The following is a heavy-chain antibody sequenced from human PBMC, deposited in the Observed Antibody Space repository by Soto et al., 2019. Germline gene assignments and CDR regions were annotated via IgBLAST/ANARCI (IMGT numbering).Heavy chain of an antibody. CDR1: GYTFTSYG. CDR2: ISAYNGNT. V-gene: IGHV1-18*01. Sequence: ASVKLSCTASGYTFTSYGISWVRQAPGQGLEWMGWISAYNGNTNYAQKLQGRVTMTTDTSTSTAYMELRSLRSDDTAVYYCARDRNIPDPTAFDIWGQGTMVTVSS. J-gene: IGHJ3*02. CDR3: ARDRNIPDPTAFDI.